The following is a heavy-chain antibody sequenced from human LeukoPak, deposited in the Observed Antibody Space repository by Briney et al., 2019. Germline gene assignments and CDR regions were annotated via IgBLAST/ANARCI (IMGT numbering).Heavy chain of an antibody. Sequence: PGRSLRLSCAASGFTFDDYAMHWVRQAPGKGLEWVSGISWNSGSIGYADSVKGRFTISRDNAKNSLYLQMNSLRAEDTALYYCAKDMDPAQHSITMIVVPFDYGGQGPRATVPS. D-gene: IGHD3-22*01. CDR1: GFTFDDYA. CDR2: ISWNSGSI. V-gene: IGHV3-9*01. CDR3: AKDMDPAQHSITMIVVPFDY. J-gene: IGHJ4*02.